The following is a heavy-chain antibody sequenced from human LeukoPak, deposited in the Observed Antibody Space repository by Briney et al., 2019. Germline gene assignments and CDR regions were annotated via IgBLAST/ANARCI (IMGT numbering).Heavy chain of an antibody. CDR2: ISSGGDST. V-gene: IGHV3-23*01. J-gene: IGHJ4*02. Sequence: GGSLRLSCAASGFTFISYAMSWVRQAPGKGLEWVSAISSGGDSTYYADSVKGRFAISRDNSKNTLYLQMKSLRAEDSAVYYCAKVRSYDFWSGFYGFFDSWGQGTLVTVSS. CDR1: GFTFISYA. D-gene: IGHD3-3*01. CDR3: AKVRSYDFWSGFYGFFDS.